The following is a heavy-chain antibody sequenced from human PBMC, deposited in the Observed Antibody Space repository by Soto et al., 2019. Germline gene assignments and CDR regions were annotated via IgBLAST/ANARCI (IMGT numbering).Heavy chain of an antibody. CDR1: GFTFSSHS. CDR3: AKEVETRYYHYGMDV. D-gene: IGHD2-2*01. V-gene: IGHV3-30-3*01. CDR2: VSYDGSNT. J-gene: IGHJ6*02. Sequence: QVQLVESGGGVVQPGRSLRLSCAASGFTFSSHSMHWVRQAPGKGLQWVAVVSYDGSNTYYADSVKGRFTISRDNSKNTQYLQMNSLRGEDTAVYYCAKEVETRYYHYGMDVWGQGTTVTVSS.